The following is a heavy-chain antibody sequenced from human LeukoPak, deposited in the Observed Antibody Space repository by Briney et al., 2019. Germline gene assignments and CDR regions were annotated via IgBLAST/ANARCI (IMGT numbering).Heavy chain of an antibody. CDR2: INHSGST. V-gene: IGHV4-34*01. CDR3: ARELVDYDFWSGYYPKYYFDY. J-gene: IGHJ4*02. CDR1: GGSFSPYY. Sequence: SETLSLTCAVYGGSFSPYYWSWIRQPPGKGLEWIGEINHSGSTNYNPSLKSRVTISVDTSKNQFSLKLSSVTAADTAVYYCARELVDYDFWSGYYPKYYFDYWGQGTLVTVSS. D-gene: IGHD3-3*01.